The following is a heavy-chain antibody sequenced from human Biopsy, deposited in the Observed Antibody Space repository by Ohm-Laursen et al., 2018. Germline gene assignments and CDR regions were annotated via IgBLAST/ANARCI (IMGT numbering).Heavy chain of an antibody. Sequence: SLRLSCAASGFTFSTYTMTWVRQAPGKGLEWVSSISRTSDFIYYADSVMGRFTISRDNAKNSVDLQMNSLRAEDAAIYYCAKADVFGTLRGANWSDSWGQGTLVTVSS. J-gene: IGHJ5*01. V-gene: IGHV3-21*04. CDR1: GFTFSTYT. D-gene: IGHD3-10*01. CDR3: AKADVFGTLRGANWSDS. CDR2: ISRTSDFI.